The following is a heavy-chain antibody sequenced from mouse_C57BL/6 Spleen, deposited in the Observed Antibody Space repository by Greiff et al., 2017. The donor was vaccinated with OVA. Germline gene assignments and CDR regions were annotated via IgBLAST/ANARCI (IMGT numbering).Heavy chain of an antibody. J-gene: IGHJ4*01. D-gene: IGHD2-2*01. Sequence: QVTLKVSGPGILQSSQTLSLTCSFSGFSLSTSGMGVSWIRQPSGKGLEWLAHIYWDDDKRYNPSLKSRLTISKDTSRNQVFLKITSVDTADTATYYCARPYGYDDGGVYAMDYWGQGTSVTVSS. V-gene: IGHV8-12*01. CDR1: GFSLSTSGMG. CDR3: ARPYGYDDGGVYAMDY. CDR2: IYWDDDK.